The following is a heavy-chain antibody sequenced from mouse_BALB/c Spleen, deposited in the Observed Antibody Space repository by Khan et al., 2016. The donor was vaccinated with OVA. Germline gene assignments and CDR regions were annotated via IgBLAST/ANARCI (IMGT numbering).Heavy chain of an antibody. CDR2: ISSGGTYT. D-gene: IGHD1-1*01. CDR3: ARQRGYYGSNPYFDY. CDR1: GFSFSSYS. Sequence: EVQGVESGGGLVRPGGSLKLSCAASGFSFSSYSMSWVRQTPEKRLQWVATISSGGTYTYYPDSVRGRFTISRDNANNTLYLQMSSLKSEDTARYDCARQRGYYGSNPYFDYWGQGTTLTVSA. V-gene: IGHV5-9-3*01. J-gene: IGHJ2*01.